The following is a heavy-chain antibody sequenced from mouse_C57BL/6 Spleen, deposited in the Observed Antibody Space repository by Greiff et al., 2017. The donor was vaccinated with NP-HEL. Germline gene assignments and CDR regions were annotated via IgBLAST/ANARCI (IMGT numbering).Heavy chain of an antibody. CDR2: ISSGSSTI. J-gene: IGHJ4*01. CDR1: GFTFSDYG. V-gene: IGHV5-17*01. CDR3: ATGSSYDYYAMDY. Sequence: EVHLVESGGGLVKPGGSLKLSCAASGFTFSDYGMHWVRQAPEKGLEWVAYISSGSSTIYYADTVKGRFTISRDNAKNTLFLQMTSLRSEDTAMYYCATGSSYDYYAMDYWGQGTSVTVSS. D-gene: IGHD1-1*01.